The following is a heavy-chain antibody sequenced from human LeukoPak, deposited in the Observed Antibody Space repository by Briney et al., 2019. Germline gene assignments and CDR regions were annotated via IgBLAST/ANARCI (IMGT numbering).Heavy chain of an antibody. V-gene: IGHV3-53*01. D-gene: IGHD4-17*01. CDR2: IYSVGLT. Sequence: GGSLRLSCAASGFTVSGSYMYWVRQAPGKGLEWVSVIYSVGLTYYADSVKGRFTISRDNSKNTLYLQMNSLRADDTAVYYCARSDYGDYRFADYWGQGSLVTVSS. J-gene: IGHJ4*02. CDR1: GFTVSGSY. CDR3: ARSDYGDYRFADY.